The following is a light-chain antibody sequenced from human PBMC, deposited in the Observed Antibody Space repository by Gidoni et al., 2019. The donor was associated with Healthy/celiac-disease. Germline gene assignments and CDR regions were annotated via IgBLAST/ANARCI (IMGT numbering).Light chain of an antibody. CDR1: SSDVGGYNY. CDR3: SSYAGSNNLVV. CDR2: EVS. Sequence: QSALTQPPSASGSPGQSVTISCTGTSSDVGGYNYVSWYQQHPGKAPKLMISEVSQRPSGVPDRFFGSKSGNTASLTVSGLQAEDEADYYCSSYAGSNNLVVFGGGTKLTVL. J-gene: IGLJ2*01. V-gene: IGLV2-8*01.